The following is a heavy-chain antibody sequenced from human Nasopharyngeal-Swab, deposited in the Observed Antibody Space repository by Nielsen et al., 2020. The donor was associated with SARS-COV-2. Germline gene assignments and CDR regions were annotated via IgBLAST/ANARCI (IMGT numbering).Heavy chain of an antibody. J-gene: IGHJ4*02. Sequence: SVKVSCKASGYTFTSYYMHWVRQAPGQGLEWMGGIITIFGTANYAQKFQGRVTITADESTSTAYMELRSLRSEDTAVYYCARDFVFSPGGVEYYFDYCGQGTLVTVSS. CDR3: ARDFVFSPGGVEYYFDY. CDR1: GYTFTSYY. V-gene: IGHV1-69*13. D-gene: IGHD3-16*01. CDR2: IITIFGTA.